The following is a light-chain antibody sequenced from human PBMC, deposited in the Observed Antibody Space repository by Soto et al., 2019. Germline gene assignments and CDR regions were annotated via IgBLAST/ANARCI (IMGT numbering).Light chain of an antibody. J-gene: IGLJ1*01. CDR2: DVS. CDR3: SSYTSRSTHYV. CDR1: SSDVGGYNY. Sequence: QSVLTQPASVSGSPGQSITISCTGTSSDVGGYNYVSWYRQHPGKAPKLMIYDVSNRPSGVSNRFYGSKSGNTASLTISGLQAEDEADYYCSSYTSRSTHYVFGNGTKVTV. V-gene: IGLV2-14*01.